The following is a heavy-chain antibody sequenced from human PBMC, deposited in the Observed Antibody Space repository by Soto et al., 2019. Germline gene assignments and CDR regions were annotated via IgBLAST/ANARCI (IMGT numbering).Heavy chain of an antibody. D-gene: IGHD3-10*01. J-gene: IGHJ4*02. Sequence: AETLSLTCAVSGFSIDTVYIWGCIRQTPGEGLEYIGRITHSGRTFSNPPINSRRTSTFETAKNDFALILKCGTSADTADYYCARGRGFRLPGVPLDSWGPGTPVTVYS. CDR3: ARGRGFRLPGVPLDS. CDR1: GFSIDTVYI. V-gene: IGHV4-38-2*01. CDR2: ITHSGRT.